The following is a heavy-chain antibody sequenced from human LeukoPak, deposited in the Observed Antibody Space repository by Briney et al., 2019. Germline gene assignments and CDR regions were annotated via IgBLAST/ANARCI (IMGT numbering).Heavy chain of an antibody. V-gene: IGHV3-23*01. CDR1: GFTFSSYA. CDR2: ISGRGDGT. D-gene: IGHD5-12*01. J-gene: IGHJ5*02. CDR3: ARDQAGYSGYDWHPNWFDP. Sequence: GGSLRLSCAASGFTFSSYAMNWVRQAPGKGLEWVSVISGRGDGTYYADSVKGRFTISRDNFKNTLYLQMDSLRAEDTAVYYCARDQAGYSGYDWHPNWFDPWGQGTLVTVSS.